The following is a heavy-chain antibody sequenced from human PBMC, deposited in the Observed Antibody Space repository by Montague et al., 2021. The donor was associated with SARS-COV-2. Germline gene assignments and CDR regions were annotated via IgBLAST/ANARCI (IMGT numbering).Heavy chain of an antibody. CDR2: IYYSGST. V-gene: IGHV4-31*03. D-gene: IGHD3-22*01. J-gene: IGHJ3*02. CDR1: GGSISSGGYY. CDR3: ARARTRFSLIVVVIDTFDI. Sequence: TLSLTCTVSGGSISSGGYYWSWIRQRPGKGLEWIAYIYYSGSTYYNPSLTSRVSISVDTSKNQFSPKLSSVTAADTAVYYCARARTRFSLIVVVIDTFDIWGQGEMGTVSS.